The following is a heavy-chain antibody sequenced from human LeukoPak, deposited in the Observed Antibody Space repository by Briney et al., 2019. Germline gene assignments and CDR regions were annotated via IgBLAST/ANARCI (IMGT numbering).Heavy chain of an antibody. CDR1: GFTFSSYS. V-gene: IGHV3-21*01. J-gene: IGHJ6*04. Sequence: PGGSLRLSCAASGFTFSSYSMNWVRQAPGKGLEWVSSISSSSSYIYYADSVRGRFTISRDNAKNSLYLQMNSLRAEDTAVYYCASLYCSGTSCYDYHYYGMDVWGKGTTVTVSS. D-gene: IGHD2-2*01. CDR3: ASLYCSGTSCYDYHYYGMDV. CDR2: ISSSSSYI.